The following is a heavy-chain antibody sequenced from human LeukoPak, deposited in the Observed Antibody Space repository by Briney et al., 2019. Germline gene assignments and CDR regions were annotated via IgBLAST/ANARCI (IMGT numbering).Heavy chain of an antibody. J-gene: IGHJ6*03. CDR2: IIPIFGTA. D-gene: IGHD3-10*01. CDR1: GGTFSSYA. V-gene: IGHV1-69*06. CDR3: ARDRGENYYYYMDV. Sequence: ASVKVSCKASGGTFSSYAISWVRQAPGQGLEWMGGIIPIFGTANYAQKFQGRVTITADKSTSTAYMELSSLRSEDTAVYYCARDRGENYYYYMDVWGKGTTVTVSS.